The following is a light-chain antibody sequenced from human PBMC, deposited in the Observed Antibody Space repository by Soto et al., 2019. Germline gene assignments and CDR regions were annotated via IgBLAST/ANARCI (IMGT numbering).Light chain of an antibody. CDR3: QQYGSSPLIS. J-gene: IGKJ5*01. V-gene: IGKV3-20*01. CDR2: GAS. Sequence: VLTQSPGTLSLSPGESTTLSCRASQTVSITYVTWYQQKPGQAPRLLIFGASKRATGIPDRFSGSGSGRDFTLTISGLEPEDFAVYYCQQYGSSPLISFGQGTRLEI. CDR1: QTVSITY.